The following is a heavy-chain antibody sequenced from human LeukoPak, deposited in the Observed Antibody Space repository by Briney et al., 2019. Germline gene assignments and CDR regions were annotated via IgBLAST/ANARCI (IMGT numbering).Heavy chain of an antibody. V-gene: IGHV7-4-1*02. CDR3: AREVGYSGSYISAFDI. J-gene: IGHJ3*02. CDR2: INTNTGNP. CDR1: GYTFTSYA. D-gene: IGHD1-26*01. Sequence: ASVKVSCKASGYTFTSYAMNWGRQAPGQGLEWMGWINTNTGNPTYAQGFTGWFVFSLDTSVSTAYLQISSLKAEDTAVYYCAREVGYSGSYISAFDIWGQGTMVTVSS.